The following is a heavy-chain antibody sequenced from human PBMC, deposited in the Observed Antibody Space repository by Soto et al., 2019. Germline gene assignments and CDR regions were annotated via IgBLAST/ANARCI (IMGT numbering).Heavy chain of an antibody. CDR1: GFIFSSYG. V-gene: IGHV3-33*01. J-gene: IGHJ6*03. CDR3: ARGTGNSYYYMDV. CDR2: IWYDGSDK. Sequence: QVQLVESGGGVVQPGRSLRLSCAASGFIFSSYGMHWVRQAPGKGLEWVAVIWYDGSDKYYEDSVKGRFTISRDNSKNMLFLQMNSLTAEDMAVYYCARGTGNSYYYMDVWGKGTTVTVSS.